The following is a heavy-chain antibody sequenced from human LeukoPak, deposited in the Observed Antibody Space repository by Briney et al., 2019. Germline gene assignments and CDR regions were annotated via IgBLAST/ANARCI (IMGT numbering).Heavy chain of an antibody. CDR2: IRQDGGQK. D-gene: IGHD3-9*01. V-gene: IGHV3-7*01. CDR3: AREGLTGYRYNWIDP. CDR1: GFGLSSYW. J-gene: IGHJ5*02. Sequence: GGSLRLSCAASGFGLSSYWMTWVRQAPGKGLEWVANIRQDGGQKYYVDSVRGRFTISRDNAKNSLYLQMNSLSAEDTAVYYCAREGLTGYRYNWIDPWGQGTLVTVSS.